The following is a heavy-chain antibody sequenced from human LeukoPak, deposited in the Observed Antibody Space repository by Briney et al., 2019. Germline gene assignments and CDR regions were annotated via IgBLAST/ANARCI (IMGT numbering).Heavy chain of an antibody. CDR1: GFTFSSYS. CDR2: ISGSSSTI. D-gene: IGHD3-10*01. CDR3: ARVRFYDYYYGMDV. V-gene: IGHV3-48*01. J-gene: IGHJ6*02. Sequence: PGGSLRLSCAASGFTFSSYSMTWVRQAPGKGLEWVSYISGSSSTIYYADSVKGRFTISRDNAKNSLYLQMNSLRAEDTAVYYCARVRFYDYYYGMDVWGQGTTVTVSS.